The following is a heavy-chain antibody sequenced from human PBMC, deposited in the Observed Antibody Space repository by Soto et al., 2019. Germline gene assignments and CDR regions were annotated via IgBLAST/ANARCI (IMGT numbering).Heavy chain of an antibody. D-gene: IGHD4-17*01. Sequence: RASVKVSCKASGFTFTSSAVQWVRQARGQRLEWIGWIVVGSGNTNYAQKFQERVTITRDMSTSTAYMELSSLRSEDTAVYYCAAAHDYGDYDFDYWGQGTLVTVSS. CDR1: GFTFTSSA. CDR3: AAAHDYGDYDFDY. V-gene: IGHV1-58*01. J-gene: IGHJ4*02. CDR2: IVVGSGNT.